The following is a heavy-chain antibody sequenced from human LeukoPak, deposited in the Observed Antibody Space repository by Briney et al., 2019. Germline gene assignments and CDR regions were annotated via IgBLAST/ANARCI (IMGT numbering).Heavy chain of an antibody. V-gene: IGHV4-59*01. CDR3: ARTHTDPSYYDILTGYYWGDAFDI. CDR1: GGSISSYY. CDR2: NYYSSST. Sequence: SETLFFTCTVSGGSISSYYWSWIRQPPGKGLEWVGYNYYSSSTNYNPSLKSRVTISVDTSKNQFSLKLSSVTAADTAVYYCARTHTDPSYYDILTGYYWGDAFDIWGQGTMVTVSS. J-gene: IGHJ3*02. D-gene: IGHD3-9*01.